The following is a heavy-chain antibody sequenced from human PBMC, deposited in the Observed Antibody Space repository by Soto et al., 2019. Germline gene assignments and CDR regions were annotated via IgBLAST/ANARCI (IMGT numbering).Heavy chain of an antibody. CDR2: ISYDGSNK. V-gene: IGHV3-30*18. CDR1: GFTFSSYG. CDR3: AKRRWTAMVYGIDV. J-gene: IGHJ6*02. D-gene: IGHD5-18*01. Sequence: QVQLVESGGGVVQPGRSLRLSCAASGFTFSSYGMHWVRQAPGKGLEWVAVISYDGSNKYYADSVKGRFTISRDNSKNTLYLQMNSLRAEDTAVYYCAKRRWTAMVYGIDVWGQGTTVTVSS.